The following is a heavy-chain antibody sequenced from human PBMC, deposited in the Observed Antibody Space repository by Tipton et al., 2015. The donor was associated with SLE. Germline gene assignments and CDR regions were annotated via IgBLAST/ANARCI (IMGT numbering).Heavy chain of an antibody. CDR1: GGSISSHY. CDR2: IYYSGST. J-gene: IGHJ4*02. Sequence: TLSLTCTVSGGSISSHYWSWIRQPPGKGLEWIGYIYYSGSTNYNPSLKSRVTISVDTSKNQFSLKLSSVTAADTAVYYCASAYSSGWFDYWGQGTLVTVSS. CDR3: ASAYSSGWFDY. V-gene: IGHV4-59*08. D-gene: IGHD6-19*01.